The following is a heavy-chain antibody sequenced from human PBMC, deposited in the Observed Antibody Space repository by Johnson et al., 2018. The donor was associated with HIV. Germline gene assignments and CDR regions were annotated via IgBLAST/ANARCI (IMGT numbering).Heavy chain of an antibody. CDR1: GFTFSSYW. CDR3: AKAEGESRGAFDI. J-gene: IGHJ3*02. Sequence: VQLVESGGGLVQPGGSLRLSCAASGFTFSSYWMHWVRQAPGKGLVWVSRINSDGSTTNYADSVKGRFTSSRDNAKNTQYLQMNSLRAEDTAVYYCAKAEGESRGAFDIWGQGTMVTVSS. V-gene: IGHV3-74*02. CDR2: INSDGSTT. D-gene: IGHD3-22*01.